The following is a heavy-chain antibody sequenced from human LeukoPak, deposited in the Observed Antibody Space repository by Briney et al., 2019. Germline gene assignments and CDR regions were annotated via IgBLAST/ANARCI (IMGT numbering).Heavy chain of an antibody. V-gene: IGHV3-9*01. CDR3: ARQYCGGDCRFDY. Sequence: PGRSLGLSCAASGFTFDDYVMHWVRQAPGKGLEWVSGISWNSGSIGYADSVKGRFTISRDNSKNTLYLQMNSLRAEDTAVYYCARQYCGGDCRFDYWGQGTLVTVSS. CDR2: ISWNSGSI. J-gene: IGHJ4*02. CDR1: GFTFDDYV. D-gene: IGHD2-21*02.